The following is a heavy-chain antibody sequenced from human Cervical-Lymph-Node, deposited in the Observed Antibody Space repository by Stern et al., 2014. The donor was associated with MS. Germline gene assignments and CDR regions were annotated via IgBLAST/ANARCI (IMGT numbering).Heavy chain of an antibody. Sequence: VHLVESGTKMQKPGASVRVSCKASGYTFTAFFIHWVRQVPGQGLEWMGRLNPNSDDPTYAQNFQDRVTLTRDTSIGTAYLELSRLTSADTAVYFCAREATRIVVGIDYWGQGTQVTVSS. V-gene: IGHV1-2*06. D-gene: IGHD3-22*01. J-gene: IGHJ4*02. CDR1: GYTFTAFF. CDR3: AREATRIVVGIDY. CDR2: LNPNSDDP.